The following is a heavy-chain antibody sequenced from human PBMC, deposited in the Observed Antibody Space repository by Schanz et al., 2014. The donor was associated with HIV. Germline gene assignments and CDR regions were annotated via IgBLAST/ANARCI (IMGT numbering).Heavy chain of an antibody. CDR2: ISGSSIT. V-gene: IGHV3-23*01. D-gene: IGHD2-2*01. CDR3: AKDMGGVVPAAPFYYYGMDV. CDR1: GFTFSSYS. J-gene: IGHJ6*02. Sequence: EVQLLDSGGGLVQPGGSLRLSCAASGFTFSSYSMNWVRQAPGKGLEWVSAISGSSITYSADSVKGRFTISRDNSKNTLYLQMNSLRAEDTALYYCAKDMGGVVPAAPFYYYGMDVWGQGTTVTVSS.